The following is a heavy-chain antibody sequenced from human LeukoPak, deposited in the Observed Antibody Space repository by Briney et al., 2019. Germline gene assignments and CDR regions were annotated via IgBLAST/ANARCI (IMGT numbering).Heavy chain of an antibody. CDR2: IKSDGSST. CDR3: ARRSPPDYYDSSGYPWYFDY. CDR1: GFTFSDYW. V-gene: IGHV3-74*01. J-gene: IGHJ4*02. Sequence: GGSLRLSCAASGFTFSDYWMHWVRQAPGKGLVWVSRIKSDGSSTSYADSVKGRFTISRDNSKNTLYLQMNSLRAEDTAVYYCARRSPPDYYDSSGYPWYFDYWGQGTLVTVSS. D-gene: IGHD3-22*01.